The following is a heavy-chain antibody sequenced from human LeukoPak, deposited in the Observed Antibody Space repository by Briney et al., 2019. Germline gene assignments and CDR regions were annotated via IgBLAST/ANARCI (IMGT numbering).Heavy chain of an antibody. V-gene: IGHV3-48*02. CDR2: ISSSSSTI. CDR1: GFTFSSYS. Sequence: AGGSLRLSCEASGFTFSSYSMNWVRQAPGKGLEWVSYISSSSSTIYYADSVKGRLTISRDNAKNSLFLQMSSLRDEDTAVYCCVPHRDGSYPFDYWGQGTLVTVSS. J-gene: IGHJ4*02. D-gene: IGHD3-10*01. CDR3: VPHRDGSYPFDY.